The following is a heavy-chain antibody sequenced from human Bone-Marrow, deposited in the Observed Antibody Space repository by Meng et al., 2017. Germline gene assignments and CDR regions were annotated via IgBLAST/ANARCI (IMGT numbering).Heavy chain of an antibody. CDR2: IDWDGRRT. Sequence: GGSLRLSCEASGFKFDDYTMHWVRQVPGKGLEWVSLIDWDGRRTDYADSVKGRFTISRDNSKNSLYLQMNSLTTEDSALYYCTKAGSTVTMGWFDPWGQGTLVTVSS. V-gene: IGHV3-43*01. CDR3: TKAGSTVTMGWFDP. CDR1: GFKFDDYT. D-gene: IGHD4-17*01. J-gene: IGHJ5*02.